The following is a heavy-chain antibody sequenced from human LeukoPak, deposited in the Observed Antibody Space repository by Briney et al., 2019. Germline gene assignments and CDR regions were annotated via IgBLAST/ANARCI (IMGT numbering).Heavy chain of an antibody. CDR3: ASLYGGWFDS. V-gene: IGHV3-7*03. D-gene: IGHD2-8*01. CDR1: GFTFSDYW. J-gene: IGHJ5*01. CDR2: IKRDESEK. Sequence: GGSLRLSCVVSGFTFSDYWMTWVRQAPGKGLEWVANIKRDESEKYYVDSVEGRFTISRDNAKNSLYLQMNSLRGDDTAVYFCASLYGGWFDSWGQGTLVTVSS.